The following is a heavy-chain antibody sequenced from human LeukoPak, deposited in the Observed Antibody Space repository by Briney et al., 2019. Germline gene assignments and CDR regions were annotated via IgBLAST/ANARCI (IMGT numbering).Heavy chain of an antibody. CDR1: GYTFTGYY. Sequence: DSVKVSCKASGYTFTGYYMHWVRQAPGQGLEWMGWINPNSGGTNYARKFQGRVTMTRDTSISTAYMELSRLRSGDTAVYYCARDLTTVADSYYYYYMDVWGKGTTVTVSS. CDR3: ARDLTTVADSYYYYYMDV. D-gene: IGHD2-15*01. CDR2: INPNSGGT. J-gene: IGHJ6*03. V-gene: IGHV1-2*02.